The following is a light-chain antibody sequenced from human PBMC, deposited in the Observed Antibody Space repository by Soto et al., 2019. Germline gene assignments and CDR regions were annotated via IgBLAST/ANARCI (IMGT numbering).Light chain of an antibody. Sequence: QSVLTQPPSASGSPGQSVTISCTGTSSDVGGYNYVSWYQQHPGKAPKLMIYEVSKRPSGVPDRFSGSKSGNTASLTVSGLQAEDEADYYCSSYAGSIFGTGTKLTVL. V-gene: IGLV2-8*01. J-gene: IGLJ1*01. CDR2: EVS. CDR1: SSDVGGYNY. CDR3: SSYAGSI.